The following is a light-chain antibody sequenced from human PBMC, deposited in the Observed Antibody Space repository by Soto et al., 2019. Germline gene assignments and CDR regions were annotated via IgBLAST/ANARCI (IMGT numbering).Light chain of an antibody. V-gene: IGKV3-15*01. J-gene: IGKJ1*01. Sequence: EIVMTQSPATLSVSPGERATLSCRASQSVRSNLAWYQQKPGQAPRLLIYGASTRATGIPARFSGSGSGTDFTLTISRLEPEDFAVYYCQQYGRSPWTFGQGTKVDIK. CDR2: GAS. CDR3: QQYGRSPWT. CDR1: QSVRSN.